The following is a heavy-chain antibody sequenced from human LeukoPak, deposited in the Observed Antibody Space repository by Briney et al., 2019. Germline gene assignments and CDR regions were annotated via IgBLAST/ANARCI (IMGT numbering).Heavy chain of an antibody. Sequence: GGSLRLSCAASGFHFSTYGMHWVRQAPGKGLEWVAAISNDGSNKFYTDSVKGRFTISRDNPKTTMNLQMNSLRAEDTAVYYCASIYYDILTGYGWFDPWGQGTLVTVSS. V-gene: IGHV3-30*03. D-gene: IGHD3-9*01. CDR2: ISNDGSNK. CDR1: GFHFSTYG. CDR3: ASIYYDILTGYGWFDP. J-gene: IGHJ5*02.